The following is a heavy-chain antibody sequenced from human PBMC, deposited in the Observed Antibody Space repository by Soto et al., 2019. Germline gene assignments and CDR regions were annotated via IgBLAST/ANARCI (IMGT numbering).Heavy chain of an antibody. J-gene: IGHJ4*02. CDR1: GFTFSNAW. Sequence: GGSLRLSCAASGFTFSNAWMSWVRQAPGKGLEWVGRIKSKTDGGTTDYAAPVKGRFTISRDDSKNTLYLQMNSLKTEDTAVYYCTSPTPHYDYIWGSYRSLGSYFDYWGQGTLVTVSS. CDR3: TSPTPHYDYIWGSYRSLGSYFDY. CDR2: IKSKTDGGTT. D-gene: IGHD3-16*02. V-gene: IGHV3-15*01.